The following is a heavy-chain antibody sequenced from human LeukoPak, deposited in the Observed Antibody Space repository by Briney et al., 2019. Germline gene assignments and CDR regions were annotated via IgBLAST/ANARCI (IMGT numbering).Heavy chain of an antibody. V-gene: IGHV1-69*05. J-gene: IGHJ4*02. CDR3: ASSHDYGGNYDDY. CDR2: IIPIFGTA. Sequence: ASVTVSCKASGGTFSSYAISWVRQAPGQGLEWMGGIIPIFGTANYAQKFQGRVTITTDESTSTAYMELSSLRSEDTAVYYCASSHDYGGNYDDYWGQGTLVTVSS. CDR1: GGTFSSYA. D-gene: IGHD4-23*01.